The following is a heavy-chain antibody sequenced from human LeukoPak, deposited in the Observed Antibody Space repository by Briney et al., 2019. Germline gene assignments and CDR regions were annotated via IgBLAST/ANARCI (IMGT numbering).Heavy chain of an antibody. Sequence: ASVKVSCKASGGTFSSYAISWVRQAPGQGLEWMGGIIPIFGTANYAQKLQGRVTMTRDMSTSTDYMELSSLRSGDTAIYYCARDNSVGDNAWWFDPWGQGTLVTVSS. J-gene: IGHJ5*02. CDR3: ARDNSVGDNAWWFDP. CDR2: IIPIFGTA. CDR1: GGTFSSYA. D-gene: IGHD1-26*01. V-gene: IGHV1-69*05.